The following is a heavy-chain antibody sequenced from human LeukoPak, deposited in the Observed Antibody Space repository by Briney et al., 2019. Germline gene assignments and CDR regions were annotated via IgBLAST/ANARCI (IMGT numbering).Heavy chain of an antibody. CDR1: GYTFTDYY. Sequence: ASVKVSCKASGYTFTDYYIHWVRQAPGQGLEWMAWMNRNSGGTSYAQKFQGRVTRTRDTSISTGYMELSRLRFDDTAVYYCAINKAAKSLDYWGQGTLVTVSS. J-gene: IGHJ4*02. CDR3: AINKAAKSLDY. V-gene: IGHV1-2*02. D-gene: IGHD6-25*01. CDR2: MNRNSGGT.